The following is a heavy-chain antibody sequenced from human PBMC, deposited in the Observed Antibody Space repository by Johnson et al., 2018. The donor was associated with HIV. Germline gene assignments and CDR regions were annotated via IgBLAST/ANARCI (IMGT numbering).Heavy chain of an antibody. CDR3: AKSSSSFGAFEI. V-gene: IGHV3-66*01. D-gene: IGHD6-6*01. CDR2: IYSGGST. J-gene: IGHJ3*02. Sequence: VQLVESGGVVVQPGGSLRLSCAASGFTVSSNYMSWVRQAPGKGLEWVSVIYSGGSTYYADSVKGRFTISRDNSKNTLYLQMNSLRAEDTAVYYCAKSSSSFGAFEIWGQGTMVTVSS. CDR1: GFTVSSNY.